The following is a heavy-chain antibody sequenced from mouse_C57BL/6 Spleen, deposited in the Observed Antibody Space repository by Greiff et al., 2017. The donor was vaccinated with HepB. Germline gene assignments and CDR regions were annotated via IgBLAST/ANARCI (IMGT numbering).Heavy chain of an antibody. V-gene: IGHV1-54*01. D-gene: IGHD2-1*01. J-gene: IGHJ3*01. CDR3: ASIYYGVAY. CDR2: INPGSGGT. CDR1: GYAFTNYL. Sequence: VQLQQSGAELVRPGTSVKVSCKASGYAFTNYLIEWVKQRPGQGLEWIGVINPGSGGTNYNEKFKGKATLTADKSSSTAYMQLSSLTSEDSAVYFCASIYYGVAYWGQGTLVTVSA.